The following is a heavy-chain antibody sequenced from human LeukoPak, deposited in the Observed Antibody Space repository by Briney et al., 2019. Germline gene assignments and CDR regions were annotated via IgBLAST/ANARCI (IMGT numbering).Heavy chain of an antibody. Sequence: SETLSLTCAVYGGSFSGYYWSWIRQPPGNGLEWIGEINHSGSTNYNPSLKSRVTISVDTFKNQFSLKLSSVTAADTAVYYCARGDSSGWFLWGQGTLVTVSS. D-gene: IGHD6-19*01. CDR3: ARGDSSGWFL. CDR1: GGSFSGYY. J-gene: IGHJ4*02. V-gene: IGHV4-34*01. CDR2: INHSGST.